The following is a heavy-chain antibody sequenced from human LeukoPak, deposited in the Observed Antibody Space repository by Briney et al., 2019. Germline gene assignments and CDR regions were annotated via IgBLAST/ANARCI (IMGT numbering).Heavy chain of an antibody. V-gene: IGHV3-30*04. CDR3: AREVTTVKPWGYYYYGMDV. CDR2: ISYDGSNK. J-gene: IGHJ6*04. D-gene: IGHD4-17*01. Sequence: GRYLRLSCAASGFSFSSYAMHWVRQAPGKGLEWVAVISYDGSNKYYADSVKGRFTISRDNSKNTLYLQMNSLRAEDTAVYYCAREVTTVKPWGYYYYGMDVWGKGTTVTVSS. CDR1: GFSFSSYA.